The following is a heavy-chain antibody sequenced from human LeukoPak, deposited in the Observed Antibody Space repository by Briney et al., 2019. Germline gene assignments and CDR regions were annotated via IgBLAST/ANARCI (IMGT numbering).Heavy chain of an antibody. D-gene: IGHD6-13*01. Sequence: SETLSLTCTVSGGSISSYYWSWIRQPPGKGLEWIGYIYYSGSTNYNPSLKSRVTISVDTSKNQFSLKLSSVTAADTAVYYCASQRIAAAGTVIDYWGQGTLVTVSS. CDR1: GGSISSYY. CDR2: IYYSGST. CDR3: ASQRIAAAGTVIDY. V-gene: IGHV4-59*01. J-gene: IGHJ4*02.